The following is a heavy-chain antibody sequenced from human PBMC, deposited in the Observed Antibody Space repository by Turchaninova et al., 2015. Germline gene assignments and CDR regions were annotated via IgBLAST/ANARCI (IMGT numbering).Heavy chain of an antibody. CDR1: GYTFTSYY. V-gene: IGHV1-46*01. J-gene: IGHJ4*02. Sequence: QVHLVQPGAEVKKPGAALKVSCKASGYTFTSYYMHWFRQAPGQGLEWMVIINPSCGSTNYAQNFHGRVTMTRETSTSTVDMELSSLRSEDTAVYYCARRKCSGTSCYFDYWGQGTLVTVSS. D-gene: IGHD2-2*01. CDR2: INPSCGST. CDR3: ARRKCSGTSCYFDY.